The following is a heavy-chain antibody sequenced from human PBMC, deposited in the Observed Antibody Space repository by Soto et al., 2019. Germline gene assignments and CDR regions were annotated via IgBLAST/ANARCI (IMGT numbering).Heavy chain of an antibody. CDR1: GDSVSSNSAA. CDR3: AGTTSNYWYYMDV. J-gene: IGHJ6*03. CDR2: TYYRTRWYY. D-gene: IGHD1-1*01. Sequence: SQTLSLTCGLSGDSVSSNSAAWNWIRQSPSRGLEWLGRTYYRTRWYYDYAVSVRSRITVNPDTSKNQFSLQLTSVTPEDTAVYYCAGTTSNYWYYMDVWGKGTTVTASS. V-gene: IGHV6-1*01.